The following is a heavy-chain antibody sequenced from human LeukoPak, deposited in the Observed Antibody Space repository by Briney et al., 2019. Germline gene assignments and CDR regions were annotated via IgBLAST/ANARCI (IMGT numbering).Heavy chain of an antibody. CDR2: ISSSGSTI. D-gene: IGHD6-13*01. Sequence: GGSLRLSCAASGFTFSSYEMNWVRQAAGKGLEWVSYISSSGSTIYYADSVKGRFTISRDNAENSLYLQMNSLRAEDTAVYYCARGSHRGSIAAAAAYYYYYGMDVWGQGTTVTVSS. V-gene: IGHV3-48*03. CDR1: GFTFSSYE. CDR3: ARGSHRGSIAAAAAYYYYYGMDV. J-gene: IGHJ6*02.